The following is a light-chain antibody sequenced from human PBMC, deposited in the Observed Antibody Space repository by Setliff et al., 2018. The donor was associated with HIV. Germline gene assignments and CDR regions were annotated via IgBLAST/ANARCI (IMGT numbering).Light chain of an antibody. Sequence: QSALTQPASVSGSPGQSITISCTGTSSDVGVYNFVSWYQQHPGKAPKLIIYDVSNRPSGVSYRFSASKSGNTASLTISGLQAEDEADYYCSPYTSSNTYVFGTGTKVTVL. CDR1: SSDVGVYNF. CDR2: DVS. V-gene: IGLV2-14*03. CDR3: SPYTSSNTYV. J-gene: IGLJ1*01.